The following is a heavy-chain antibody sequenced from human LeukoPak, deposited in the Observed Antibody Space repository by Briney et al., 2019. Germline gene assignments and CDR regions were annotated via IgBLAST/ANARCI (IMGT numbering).Heavy chain of an antibody. V-gene: IGHV3-23*01. D-gene: IGHD3-10*01. J-gene: IGHJ4*02. CDR2: ISGSGGST. Sequence: GGSLRLSCAASGFTFSSYAMSWVRQAPGKGLEWVSAISGSGGSTYYADSVKGRFTISRDNSKNTLYLQMNSLRAEDTAVYYCAKDSRRRFGELLFGYWGQGTLVTVSS. CDR1: GFTFSSYA. CDR3: AKDSRRRFGELLFGY.